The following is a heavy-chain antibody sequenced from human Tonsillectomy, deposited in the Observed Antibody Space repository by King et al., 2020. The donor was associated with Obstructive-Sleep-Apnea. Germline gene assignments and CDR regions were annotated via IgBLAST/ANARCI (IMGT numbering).Heavy chain of an antibody. Sequence: QLQESGPGLVKPSETLSLTCTVSGGSITNYYWSWIRQPPGKGLELIGYIYYSGSTNYNPSFESRVTMSVDTSKIQFSLKLSSVTAADTAVYYCARESYNSVWYGANYYYYGLDVWGQGTTVTVSS. CDR3: ARESYNSVWYGANYYYYGLDV. CDR1: GGSITNYY. V-gene: IGHV4-59*01. J-gene: IGHJ6*02. D-gene: IGHD6-19*01. CDR2: IYYSGST.